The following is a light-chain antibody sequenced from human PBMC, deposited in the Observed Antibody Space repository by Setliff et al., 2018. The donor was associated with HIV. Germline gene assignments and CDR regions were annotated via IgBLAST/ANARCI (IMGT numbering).Light chain of an antibody. CDR1: SDDVGGSNY. J-gene: IGLJ2*01. Sequence: QSALTQPASMSGSPGQSITISCTGSSDDVGGSNYVSWYQQHPGKAPKLIIYEVNYRPSGVSNRFSGSKSGNTASLTISGLQTEDEADYYCCSYASGDTWIFGGGTKVT. V-gene: IGLV2-14*01. CDR2: EVN. CDR3: CSYASGDTWI.